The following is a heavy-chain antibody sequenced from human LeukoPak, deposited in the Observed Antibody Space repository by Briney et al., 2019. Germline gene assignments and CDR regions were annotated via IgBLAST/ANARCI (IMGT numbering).Heavy chain of an antibody. CDR1: GFTFRNAW. CDR2: IKSKTDGGTT. J-gene: IGHJ4*02. Sequence: PGGSLRPSCAASGFTFRNAWMSWVRQAPGKGLEWVGRIKSKTDGGTTGYAAPVKGRFTISRDDSKNTLYLQMNSLKTEDTAVYYCTTDSPHTAMVIDFDYWGQGTLVTVSS. V-gene: IGHV3-15*01. CDR3: TTDSPHTAMVIDFDY. D-gene: IGHD5-18*01.